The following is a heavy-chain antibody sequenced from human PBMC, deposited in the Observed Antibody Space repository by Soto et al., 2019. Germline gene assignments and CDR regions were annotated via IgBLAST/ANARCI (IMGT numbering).Heavy chain of an antibody. Sequence: EVQLVESGGGLVQPGRSLRLSCVASGFTFDDYAMHWVRQIPGKGLEWVSSIDWNGGSTAYADSVKGRFTISRDNARNSLYLQMNSLRPEDTALYYCVKGRGSYFVYFGLDVWGQGTTVTVSS. CDR3: VKGRGSYFVYFGLDV. CDR1: GFTFDDYA. CDR2: IDWNGGST. V-gene: IGHV3-9*01. J-gene: IGHJ6*02. D-gene: IGHD1-26*01.